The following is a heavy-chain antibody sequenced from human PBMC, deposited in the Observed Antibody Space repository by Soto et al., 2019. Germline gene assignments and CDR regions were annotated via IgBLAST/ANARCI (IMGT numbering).Heavy chain of an antibody. CDR1: GDSISSRSYY. J-gene: IGHJ4*02. CDR3: ARQRTSVVTQAYFDV. V-gene: IGHV4-39*01. Sequence: SETLSLTCTVTGDSISSRSYYWGWIRQPPGKGLEWIGSIYYSGSPYNNPSLTSRVSMSIATSKDQFSLTLRSVTAAATPLYFCARQRTSVVTQAYFDVWGPGSLVTVSS. D-gene: IGHD2-21*02. CDR2: IYYSGSP.